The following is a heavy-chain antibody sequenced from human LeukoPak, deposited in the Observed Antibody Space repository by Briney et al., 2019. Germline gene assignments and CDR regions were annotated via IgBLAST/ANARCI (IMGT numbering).Heavy chain of an antibody. V-gene: IGHV4-34*01. CDR2: INHSGST. Sequence: SETLSLTCAVYGGSFSGYYWSWIRQPPGKGLEWIGEINHSGSTNYNPSLKSRVTISVDTSKNQFSLKLSSVTAADTAVYYCARGGWCSSTSCFRYNWFDPWGQGTLVTVSS. CDR3: ARGGWCSSTSCFRYNWFDP. D-gene: IGHD2-2*01. CDR1: GGSFSGYY. J-gene: IGHJ5*02.